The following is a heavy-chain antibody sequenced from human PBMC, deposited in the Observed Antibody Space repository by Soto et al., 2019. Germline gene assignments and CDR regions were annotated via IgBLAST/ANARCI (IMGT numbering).Heavy chain of an antibody. CDR1: GGSISSGGYY. CDR3: ARVRYCSGGSCYPRFDP. J-gene: IGHJ5*02. V-gene: IGHV4-31*03. D-gene: IGHD2-15*01. CDR2: IYYSGST. Sequence: QVQLQESGPGLVKPSQTLSLTCTVSGGSISSGGYYWSWIRQHPGKGLEWIGYIYYSGSTYYNPXLKSRVTISVXXVXNXXSLKLSSVTAADTAVYYCARVRYCSGGSCYPRFDPWGQGTLVTVSS.